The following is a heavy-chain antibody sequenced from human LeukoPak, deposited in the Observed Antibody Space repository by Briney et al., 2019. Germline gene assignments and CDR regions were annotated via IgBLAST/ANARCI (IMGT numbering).Heavy chain of an antibody. J-gene: IGHJ5*02. CDR3: AKWVEYKLLSEGA. D-gene: IGHD2-2*01. V-gene: IGHV3-23*01. CDR2: ISGSGGST. Sequence: PGGSLRLSCEASGFTFSSYAMSWVRQAPGKGLEWVSAISGSGGSTYYTDSVKGRFTISRDNSKNRLYLHMNNLRAEDTAVYYCAKWVEYKLLSEGAWGQGTLVPVSS. CDR1: GFTFSSYA.